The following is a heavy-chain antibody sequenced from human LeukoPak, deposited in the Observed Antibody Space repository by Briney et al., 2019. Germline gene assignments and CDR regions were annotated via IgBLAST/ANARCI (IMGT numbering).Heavy chain of an antibody. J-gene: IGHJ4*02. CDR3: ARDVGFRMVRGVMSDY. V-gene: IGHV1-2*02. D-gene: IGHD3-10*01. CDR2: INPNSGGT. Sequence: ASVKVSCKASGYTFTDYYIYWVRQAPGQGLEWMGWINPNSGGTNYAQKFQGRVTMTRDTSISTAYMELSRLRSDDTAVYYCARDVGFRMVRGVMSDYWGQGTLVTVSS. CDR1: GYTFTDYY.